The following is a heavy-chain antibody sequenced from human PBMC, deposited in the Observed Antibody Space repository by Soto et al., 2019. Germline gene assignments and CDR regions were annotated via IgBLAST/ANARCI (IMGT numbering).Heavy chain of an antibody. CDR1: GGSFSGYY. CDR2: INHSGST. Sequence: QVQLQQWGAGLLKPSETLSLTCAVYGGSFSGYYWSWIRQPPGKGLEWIGEINHSGSTNYNPSLKTQVTISVDTSKTQFSLKLSSVTAADTAVYYCARVPTYGDSSDAFDIWGQGTMVTVSS. V-gene: IGHV4-34*01. D-gene: IGHD4-17*01. CDR3: ARVPTYGDSSDAFDI. J-gene: IGHJ3*02.